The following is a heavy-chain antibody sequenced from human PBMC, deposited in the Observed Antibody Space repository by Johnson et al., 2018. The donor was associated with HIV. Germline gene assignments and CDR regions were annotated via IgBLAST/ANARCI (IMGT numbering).Heavy chain of an antibody. V-gene: IGHV3-33*06. CDR1: GFTFSSYA. CDR3: AKDFGSSSWHAFDV. CDR2: IWYDGSNK. J-gene: IGHJ3*01. Sequence: QVQLVESGGGVVQPGRSLRLSCAASGFTFSSYAMHWVRQAPGKGLEWVAVIWYDGSNKDYADSVKGRFTISRDNSKNTLYLQMNSLRVEDTALYYCAKDFGSSSWHAFDVWGQGTMVTVSS. D-gene: IGHD6-13*01.